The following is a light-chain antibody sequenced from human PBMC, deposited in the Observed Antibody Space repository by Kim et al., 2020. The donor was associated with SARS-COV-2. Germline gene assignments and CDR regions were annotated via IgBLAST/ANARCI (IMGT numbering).Light chain of an antibody. CDR3: NSRDNNDNVL. V-gene: IGLV3-19*01. CDR2: GKN. Sequence: ASGQTVRRACQGDGLRRYYTTWFQQKPGQAPIVVVYGKNNRPSGIPARFSGSSSGNTASLTITGTQAGDEADYYCNSRDNNDNVLFGGGTQLTVL. J-gene: IGLJ2*01. CDR1: GLRRYY.